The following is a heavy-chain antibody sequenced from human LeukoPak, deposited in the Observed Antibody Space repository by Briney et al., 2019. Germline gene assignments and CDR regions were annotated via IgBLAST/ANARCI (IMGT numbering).Heavy chain of an antibody. J-gene: IGHJ5*02. Sequence: ASVKVSCKASGYTFTSYYMHWVRQAPGQGLEWMGIINPSGGSTSYAQKFQGRVTMTRDMSTSTVYMELSSLRSEDTAVYYCAREGYYYDSSGYWWFDPWAREPWSPSPQ. V-gene: IGHV1-46*01. D-gene: IGHD3-22*01. CDR3: AREGYYYDSSGYWWFDP. CDR2: INPSGGST. CDR1: GYTFTSYY.